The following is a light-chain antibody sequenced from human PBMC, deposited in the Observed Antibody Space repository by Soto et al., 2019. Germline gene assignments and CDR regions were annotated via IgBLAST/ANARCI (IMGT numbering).Light chain of an antibody. J-gene: IGLJ1*01. CDR1: SSDVGGYNS. V-gene: IGLV2-14*01. CDR3: SSYTTSSTLLYV. CDR2: EVS. Sequence: QSALTQPASVSGSPGQSITISCTGTSSDVGGYNSVSWYQQHPGKAPKLMIYEVSTRPSGVSNRFSGSKSGNTASLTISGIQAEDEADYYCSSYTTSSTLLYVFGTGTKVTVL.